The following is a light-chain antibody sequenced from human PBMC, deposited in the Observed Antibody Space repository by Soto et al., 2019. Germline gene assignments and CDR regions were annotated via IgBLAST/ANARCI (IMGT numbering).Light chain of an antibody. CDR2: DVS. Sequence: QSALTQPRSVSGTPGQSVTISCTGTSSDVGTYNYVSWYQQHPGKAPKLIIYDVSKRPSGVPDHFSGSKSGNTGSLTISGLQTEDEADYYCCSYAGSYTKVFGGGTKLTVL. CDR3: CSYAGSYTKV. CDR1: SSDVGTYNY. J-gene: IGLJ2*01. V-gene: IGLV2-11*01.